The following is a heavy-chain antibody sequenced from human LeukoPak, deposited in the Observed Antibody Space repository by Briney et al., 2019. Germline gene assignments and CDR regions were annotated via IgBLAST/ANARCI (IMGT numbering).Heavy chain of an antibody. J-gene: IGHJ6*02. D-gene: IGHD2-15*01. CDR2: ISGSGNRA. CDR3: AKNLYCGGGSCYPSALGMDV. Sequence: GGSLRLSCAASGFTFSSYAMSWVRQAPGKGLEWVSSISGSGNRAYYADSVKGRFTISRDNSKNTLFLQMNSLRAEDTAVYYCAKNLYCGGGSCYPSALGMDVWGQGTTVTVSS. V-gene: IGHV3-23*01. CDR1: GFTFSSYA.